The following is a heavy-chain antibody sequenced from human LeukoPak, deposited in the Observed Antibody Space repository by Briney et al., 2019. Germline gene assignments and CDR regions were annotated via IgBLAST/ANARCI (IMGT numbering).Heavy chain of an antibody. CDR2: IHGSSDTT. Sequence: GGSLRLSCAASAFNFSSYAMSWVRQAPGKGLEWVSTIHGSSDTTYYADSVKGRFTISRDNSKNTLFLQMNSLRAEDTAVYYCARISGSRAWDFDYWGQGTLVTVSS. D-gene: IGHD1-26*01. CDR3: ARISGSRAWDFDY. V-gene: IGHV3-23*01. CDR1: AFNFSSYA. J-gene: IGHJ4*02.